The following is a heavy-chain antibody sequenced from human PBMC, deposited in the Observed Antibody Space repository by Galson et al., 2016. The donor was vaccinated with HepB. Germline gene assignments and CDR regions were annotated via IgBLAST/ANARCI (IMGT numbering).Heavy chain of an antibody. J-gene: IGHJ5*02. V-gene: IGHV3-23*01. CDR3: ARGAHSRSLTWFGP. CDR2: LTGSGGST. Sequence: SLRLSCAASGFAFNTYAMNWVRQAPGKGLEWVSSLTGSGGSTYYADSVKGRFTISRDNSKNTLYLQMNSLRADDTAVYYCARGAHSRSLTWFGPWGQGTPVTVSS. D-gene: IGHD6-13*01. CDR1: GFAFNTYA.